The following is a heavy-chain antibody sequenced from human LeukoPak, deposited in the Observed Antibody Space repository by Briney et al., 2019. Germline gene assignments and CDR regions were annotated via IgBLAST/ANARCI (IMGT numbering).Heavy chain of an antibody. CDR2: VTARGGAT. V-gene: IGHV3-23*01. D-gene: IGHD2-8*01. CDR3: ASDPNGDYVGPLDY. Sequence: PGGSPRLSCVDSGVSSSGYALASVRQAPGEGLEWVAAVTARGGATHYVDSVKGRFTISRDNSKNTMYLQMNSLRSEDTAIYYCASDPNGDYVGPLDYWGRGTLVTVSS. CDR1: GVSSSGYA. J-gene: IGHJ4*01.